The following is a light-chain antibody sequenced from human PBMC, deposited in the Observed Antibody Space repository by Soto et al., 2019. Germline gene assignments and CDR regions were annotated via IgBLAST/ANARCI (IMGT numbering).Light chain of an antibody. CDR2: GAS. CDR1: QSVSSSY. V-gene: IGKV3-20*01. Sequence: IVLSLSPCTLSLSPGERATLFCRASQSVSSSYLAWYQQKPGQAPRLLIYGASSRATGIPDRFSGSGSGTDFTLTISRLEPEDFAVYYCQQYGSSPWTFGQGTKVDIK. CDR3: QQYGSSPWT. J-gene: IGKJ1*01.